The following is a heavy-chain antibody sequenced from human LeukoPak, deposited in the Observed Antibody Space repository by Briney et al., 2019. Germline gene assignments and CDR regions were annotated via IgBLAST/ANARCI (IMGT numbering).Heavy chain of an antibody. D-gene: IGHD1-1*01. CDR1: GFTFDDYD. CDR3: ARATPRAPGHFDY. Sequence: GGSLMLSSSASGFTFDDYDLNWVRQAPGKGLEWVSGINWNGRSTGYADSVKGRFTISRDNAKNSLYLQMNRLRAEEDTAFYYCARATPRAPGHFDYWGQGILVTVSS. J-gene: IGHJ4*02. V-gene: IGHV3-20*03. CDR2: INWNGRST.